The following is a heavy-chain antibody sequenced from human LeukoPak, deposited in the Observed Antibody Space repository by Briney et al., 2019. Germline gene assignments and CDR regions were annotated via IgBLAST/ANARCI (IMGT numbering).Heavy chain of an antibody. CDR2: INHSGST. V-gene: IGHV4-34*01. J-gene: IGHJ4*02. Sequence: PSETLSLTCAVYGVSFSGYYWSWIRQPPGKGLEWSGEINHSGSTNYNPSLKSRVTISVDTSKKQFSLKLSSVTAADTTVYYCAREGYSNSWYGEGVFDYWGQGTLVTVSS. CDR1: GVSFSGYY. D-gene: IGHD6-13*01. CDR3: AREGYSNSWYGEGVFDY.